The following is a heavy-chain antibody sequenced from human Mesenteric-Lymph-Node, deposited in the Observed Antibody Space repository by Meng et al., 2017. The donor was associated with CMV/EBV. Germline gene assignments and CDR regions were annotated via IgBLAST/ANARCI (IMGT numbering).Heavy chain of an antibody. CDR2: ISPNSGGT. CDR3: ARVEGMAATTRD. J-gene: IGHJ4*02. Sequence: ASVKVSCKASGYTFTSYDINWVRQATGQGLEWMGYISPNSGGTIYAQKFQGRVTMTRDTSISTAYMELSSLISDDTAVYYCARVEGMAATTRDWGQGTLVTVSS. D-gene: IGHD5-24*01. CDR1: GYTFTSYD. V-gene: IGHV1-2*02.